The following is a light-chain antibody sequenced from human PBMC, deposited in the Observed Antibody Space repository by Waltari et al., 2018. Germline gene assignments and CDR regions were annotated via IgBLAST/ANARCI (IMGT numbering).Light chain of an antibody. CDR2: GGS. V-gene: IGKV2-40*01. CDR1: QSLLHTDGYTY. CDR3: MQHKALPYS. Sequence: DIVMTQTPLSLQVTPGEPASISCRSSQSLLHTDGYTYLDWYLQKPGQSPQLLIYGGSNRASGVPDRFSGSGSGTDFTLKISKVEAEDVGVYYCMQHKALPYSFGQGTKVEIK. J-gene: IGKJ2*03.